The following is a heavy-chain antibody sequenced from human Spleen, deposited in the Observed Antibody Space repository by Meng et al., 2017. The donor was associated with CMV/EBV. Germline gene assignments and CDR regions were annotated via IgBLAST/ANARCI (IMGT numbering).Heavy chain of an antibody. Sequence: GESLKISCAASGFSFSDYYMSWIRQAPGKGLEWVSYISSSGSTIYYADSVKGRFTISRDNAKNSLYLQMNSLRAEDTAVYYCARGPPSGYYYYYGMDVWGQGTTVTVSS. V-gene: IGHV3-11*04. CDR3: ARGPPSGYYYYYGMDV. J-gene: IGHJ6*02. CDR1: GFSFSDYY. CDR2: ISSSGSTI.